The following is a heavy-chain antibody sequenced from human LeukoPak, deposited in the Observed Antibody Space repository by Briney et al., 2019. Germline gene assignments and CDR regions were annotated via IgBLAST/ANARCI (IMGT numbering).Heavy chain of an antibody. D-gene: IGHD3-22*01. Sequence: SETLSLTCTVSGGSISSYYWSWIRQPPGKGLEWIGYIYYSGSTNYNPSLKSRVTISVDTSKNQFSLKLSSVTAADTAVYYCARLYYYDSGGYRLITYYYYMDVWGKGTTVTVSS. CDR3: ARLYYYDSGGYRLITYYYYMDV. CDR2: IYYSGST. J-gene: IGHJ6*03. CDR1: GGSISSYY. V-gene: IGHV4-59*01.